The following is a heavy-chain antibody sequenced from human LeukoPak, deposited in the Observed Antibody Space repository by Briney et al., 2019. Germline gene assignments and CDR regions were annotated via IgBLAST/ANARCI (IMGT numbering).Heavy chain of an antibody. CDR2: IWSQGNNK. D-gene: IGHD3-22*01. CDR3: ARDSGYHLDY. Sequence: GKSLRLSCAASGFTFSNFGMHWVRQAPGKGLEWVAVIWSQGNNKYYADSVEGRFTFSRDNSKNTLYLQMNSLRAEDTAVYYCARDSGYHLDYWGQGTLVTVSS. CDR1: GFTFSNFG. V-gene: IGHV3-33*01. J-gene: IGHJ4*02.